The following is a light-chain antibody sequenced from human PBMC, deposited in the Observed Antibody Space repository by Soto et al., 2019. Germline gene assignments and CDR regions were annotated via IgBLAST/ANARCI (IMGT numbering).Light chain of an antibody. CDR3: SSYTTSSTAV. Sequence: QSALTQPASVSGSPGQSITLSCTGTSSDVGVFHYVSWYQQHPGKAPKLIIYEVNNRPSGVSNRFSGSKSGNTASLTISGLQAEDEADYYCSSYTTSSTAVFGGGTKLTVL. CDR2: EVN. V-gene: IGLV2-14*01. CDR1: SSDVGVFHY. J-gene: IGLJ2*01.